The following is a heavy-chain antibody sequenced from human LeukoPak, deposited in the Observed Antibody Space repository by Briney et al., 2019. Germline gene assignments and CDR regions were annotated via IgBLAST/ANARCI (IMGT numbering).Heavy chain of an antibody. CDR2: ISGSGGST. D-gene: IGHD5-12*01. CDR1: GFIFSSYA. J-gene: IGHJ4*02. CDR3: AKDRGPYSGYDSFFDY. V-gene: IGHV3-23*01. Sequence: GGSLRLSCAASGFIFSSYAMSWVRQAPGKGLGWVSGISGSGGSTYYADSVKGRFTISRDNSKNTLYLQMNSLRAEDTAVYYCAKDRGPYSGYDSFFDYWGQGTLVTVSS.